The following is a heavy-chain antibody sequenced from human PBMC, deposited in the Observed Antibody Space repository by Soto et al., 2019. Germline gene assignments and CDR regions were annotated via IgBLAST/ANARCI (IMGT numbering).Heavy chain of an antibody. CDR1: GFTFSTYA. CDR3: AKVSRFLDSGLI. V-gene: IGHV3-23*01. Sequence: EVQLLESGGGLVQPGGSLRLSCKASGFTFSTYAMTWVRQAPGKGLEWVSAISGGGGPTYYADSVKGRFTISRDNSKNTLYLQMNSLRADDTAVYYCAKVSRFLDSGLIWGQGTLVTVSS. D-gene: IGHD3-10*01. J-gene: IGHJ3*02. CDR2: ISGGGGPT.